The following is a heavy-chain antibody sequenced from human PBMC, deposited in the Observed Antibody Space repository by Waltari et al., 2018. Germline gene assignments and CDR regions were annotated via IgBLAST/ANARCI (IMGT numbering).Heavy chain of an antibody. V-gene: IGHV1-69-2*01. CDR3: ATDHDWGSGLGYVDY. CDR2: VVPEDGET. J-gene: IGHJ4*02. Sequence: EVQLVQSGAEVKKPGATVKISCKASGYTFTDYYMHWVQQAPGKGLEWMGRVVPEDGETIYAEKSQGIVTITADTSTDTAYMELSSLRSEDTAVYYCATDHDWGSGLGYVDYWGQGTLVTVSS. CDR1: GYTFTDYY. D-gene: IGHD7-27*01.